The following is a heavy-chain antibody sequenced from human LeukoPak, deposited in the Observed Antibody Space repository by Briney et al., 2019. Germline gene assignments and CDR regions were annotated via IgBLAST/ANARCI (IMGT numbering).Heavy chain of an antibody. CDR1: GGTFSDYA. V-gene: IGHV1-69*10. Sequence: GASVKVSCKASGGTFSDYALNWVRQAPGQGLEWMGVFIPILGTANSTQKFQGRVTITADISTNTVYMELSSLRSEDTAVYFCAGTYCNSTRCSNWFDPWGQGTLVTVSS. CDR3: AGTYCNSTRCSNWFDP. J-gene: IGHJ5*02. CDR2: FIPILGTA. D-gene: IGHD2-2*01.